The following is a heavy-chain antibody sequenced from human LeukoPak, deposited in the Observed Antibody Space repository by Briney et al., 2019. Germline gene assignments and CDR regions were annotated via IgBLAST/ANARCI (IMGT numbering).Heavy chain of an antibody. CDR2: ISGNGTTI. CDR3: VRDGIESSAFDI. D-gene: IGHD6-6*01. CDR1: GFSFSSYA. J-gene: IGHJ3*02. Sequence: PGGSLRLSCAASGFSFSSYAMNWVRQPPAKGLECILYISGNGTTIYYKDSVKGQFTISSDNAHNSQYLQMNSLRAEDTAVYCCVRDGIESSAFDIWGQGTMDTVS. V-gene: IGHV3-48*01.